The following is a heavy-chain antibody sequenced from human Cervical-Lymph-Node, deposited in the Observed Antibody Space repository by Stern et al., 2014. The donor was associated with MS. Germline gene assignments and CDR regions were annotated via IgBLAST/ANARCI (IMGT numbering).Heavy chain of an antibody. CDR3: ANWNYLL. V-gene: IGHV3-74*02. D-gene: IGHD1-7*01. CDR2: INSDENVT. J-gene: IGHJ4*02. Sequence: EMQLVESGGGVVQPGGSLRLSCEAFGFTINEYWMHWVRQAPGKGLLWVSGINSDENVTHYPDFGEGRFTVSRENATNTVYLQLNSLRAEDTAVYYCANWNYLLWGQGTLVTVSS. CDR1: GFTINEYW.